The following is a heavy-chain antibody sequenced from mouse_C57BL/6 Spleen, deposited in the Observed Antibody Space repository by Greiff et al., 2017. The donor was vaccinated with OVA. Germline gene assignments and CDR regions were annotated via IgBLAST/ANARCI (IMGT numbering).Heavy chain of an antibody. CDR1: GYTFTDYN. Sequence: EVQLQQSGPELVKPGASVKMSCKASGYTFTDYNMHWVKQSHGKSLEWIGYINPNNGGTSYNQKFKGKATLTVDKSSSTAYMQLSSLTSEDSAVYYCARRAWDSNYFDYWGQGTTLTVSS. CDR3: ARRAWDSNYFDY. V-gene: IGHV1-22*01. J-gene: IGHJ2*01. D-gene: IGHD2-5*01. CDR2: INPNNGGT.